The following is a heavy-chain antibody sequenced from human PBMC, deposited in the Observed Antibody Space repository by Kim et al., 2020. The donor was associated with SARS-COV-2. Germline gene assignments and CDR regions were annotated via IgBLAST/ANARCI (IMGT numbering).Heavy chain of an antibody. Sequence: GGSLRLSCAASGFTFSSYGMHWVRQAPGKGLEWVAVIWYDGSNKYYADSVKGRFTISRDNSKNTLYLQMNSLRAEDTAVYYCARDRVLPTGYSGYDFVGYYYGMDVWGQGTTVTVSS. CDR3: ARDRVLPTGYSGYDFVGYYYGMDV. V-gene: IGHV3-33*01. CDR1: GFTFSSYG. CDR2: IWYDGSNK. D-gene: IGHD5-12*01. J-gene: IGHJ6*02.